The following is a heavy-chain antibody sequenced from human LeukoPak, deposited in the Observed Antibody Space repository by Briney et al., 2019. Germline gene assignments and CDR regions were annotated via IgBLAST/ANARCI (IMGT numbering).Heavy chain of an antibody. CDR2: LGHSGGSA. Sequence: PGGSLRLSCAGSGFSFSTYVLSWVRQAPGKGLEWVSSLGHSGGSAYYTDSVKGRFTISRDNSKNTLYLHMNSLRVGDTAVYFCAKLGFLTGSFDPWGQGTLVSVSS. CDR3: AKLGFLTGSFDP. J-gene: IGHJ5*02. D-gene: IGHD3-9*01. V-gene: IGHV3-23*01. CDR1: GFSFSTYV.